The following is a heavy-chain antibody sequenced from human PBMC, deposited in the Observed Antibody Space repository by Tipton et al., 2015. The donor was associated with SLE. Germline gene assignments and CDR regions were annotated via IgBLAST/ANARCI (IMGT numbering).Heavy chain of an antibody. CDR3: AREGHSDGLDI. V-gene: IGHV4-4*02. CDR2: IHPSGST. J-gene: IGHJ3*02. CDR1: GGSISSNW. Sequence: TLSLTCGVSGGSISSNWWSWVRQPPGKGLEWIGEIHPSGSTHYNPSLKSRLTISGDKSKNELSLKLNSVTAADTAVYHCAREGHSDGLDIWGQGTMVTVSS.